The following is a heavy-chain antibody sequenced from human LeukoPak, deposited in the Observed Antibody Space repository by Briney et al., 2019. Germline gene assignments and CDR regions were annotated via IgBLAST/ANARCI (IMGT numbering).Heavy chain of an antibody. CDR3: AREAHYDSALGGWFDS. D-gene: IGHD3-22*01. J-gene: IGHJ5*01. CDR2: IYYSGST. CDR1: GGSISSYY. V-gene: IGHV4-59*01. Sequence: SETLSLTCTVSGGSISSYYWSWIRQPPGKGLEWIGYIYYSGSTNYNPSLKSRVTISVDTSKNQFSLKLSSVTAADTAVYYCAREAHYDSALGGWFDSWGQGTLVTVSS.